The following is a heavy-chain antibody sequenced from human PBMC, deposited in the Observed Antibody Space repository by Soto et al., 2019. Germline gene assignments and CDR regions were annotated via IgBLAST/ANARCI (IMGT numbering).Heavy chain of an antibody. CDR2: ISGSGEST. CDR1: GFPLRFYS. J-gene: IGHJ4*02. CDR3: ANFKGDSWATHFFDA. D-gene: IGHD6-13*01. Sequence: GGSLRLSCVASGFPLRFYSMSWVRQAPGKGLEWVSGISGSGESTHYADSVRGRSTISRDNSKNTLFLHMNGLRAGDKAVFYCANFKGDSWATHFFDACGKRTLVTVSA. V-gene: IGHV3-23*01.